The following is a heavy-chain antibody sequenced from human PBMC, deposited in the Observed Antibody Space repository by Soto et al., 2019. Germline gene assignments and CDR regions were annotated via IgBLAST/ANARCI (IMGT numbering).Heavy chain of an antibody. J-gene: IGHJ5*01. Sequence: KPSETLSLTCTVSGGSISSYYWSWIRQPPGKGLEWIGYIYYSGSTNYNPSLKSRVTISVDTSKNQFSLKLSSVTAADTAVYYCARDLVGAAGAPWGQGTLVTVSS. D-gene: IGHD1-26*01. CDR3: ARDLVGAAGAP. CDR2: IYYSGST. CDR1: GGSISSYY. V-gene: IGHV4-59*01.